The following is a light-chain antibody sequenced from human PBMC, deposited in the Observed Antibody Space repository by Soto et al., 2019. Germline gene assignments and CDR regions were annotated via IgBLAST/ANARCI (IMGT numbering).Light chain of an antibody. J-gene: IGLJ1*01. Sequence: QSALTQPASVSGSPGQSITISCTGTSSDVGSYNLVSWYQQHPGKAPKPMIYEVSKRPSGVSNRFSGSKSGNTASLTISGLQAEDEADYYCCSYAGSSTPYVFGTGTKVPVL. CDR2: EVS. CDR1: SSDVGSYNL. CDR3: CSYAGSSTPYV. V-gene: IGLV2-23*02.